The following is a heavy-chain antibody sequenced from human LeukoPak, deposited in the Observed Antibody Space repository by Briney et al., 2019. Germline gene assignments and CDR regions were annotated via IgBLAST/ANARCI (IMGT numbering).Heavy chain of an antibody. CDR3: AKGGLVHPLHI. CDR2: ISGSGGNT. Sequence: GGSLRLSCAASGFTFSSYAMSWVRQAPGKGLEWVSAISGSGGNTYFADSVKGRFTISRDNSKNTLYLQMNSLRAEDTAVYYCAKGGLVHPLHIWGQGTMVTVSS. CDR1: GFTFSSYA. J-gene: IGHJ3*02. D-gene: IGHD3/OR15-3a*01. V-gene: IGHV3-23*01.